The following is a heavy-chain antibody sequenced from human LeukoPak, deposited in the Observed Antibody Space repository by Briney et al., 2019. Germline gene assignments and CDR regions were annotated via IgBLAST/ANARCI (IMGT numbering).Heavy chain of an antibody. D-gene: IGHD3/OR15-3a*01. CDR2: INHSGST. CDR1: GGSFSGYY. J-gene: IGHJ5*02. V-gene: IGHV4-34*01. CDR3: ARDSGLNWFDP. Sequence: PSETLSLTCAVYGGSFSGYYWSWIRQPPGKGLEWIGEINHSGSTNYNPSLKSQVTISVDTSKNQFSLKLSSVTAADTAVYYCARDSGLNWFDPWGQGTLVTVSS.